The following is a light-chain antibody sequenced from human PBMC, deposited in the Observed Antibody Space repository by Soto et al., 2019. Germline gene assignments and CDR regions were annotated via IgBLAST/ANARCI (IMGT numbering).Light chain of an antibody. J-gene: IGLJ1*01. CDR2: RND. V-gene: IGLV1-47*01. CDR3: AAWDDSLSGLYV. Sequence: QSVLTQPPSASGTPGQRVTISCSGSSSNIGRNYVYWYQQLPGTAPKLLIYRNDQRPSGVPDRLSGSKSGTSASLAISGLRSEDEADYYCAAWDDSLSGLYVFATGPKVTVL. CDR1: SSNIGRNY.